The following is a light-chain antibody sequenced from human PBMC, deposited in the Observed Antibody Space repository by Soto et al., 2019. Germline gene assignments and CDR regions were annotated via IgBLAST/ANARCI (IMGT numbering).Light chain of an antibody. CDR2: SNN. CDR3: AAWDDSLSGYV. J-gene: IGLJ1*01. V-gene: IGLV1-47*02. CDR1: SSNIGSNY. Sequence: QSVLTQPPSASGTPGQRVTISCSGSSSNIGSNYVYWYHQLPGTAPKLLIYSNNQRPSGVPDRFSGSKSGTSASLAIRGLRSEDEADYYCAAWDDSLSGYVFGTGTKLTVL.